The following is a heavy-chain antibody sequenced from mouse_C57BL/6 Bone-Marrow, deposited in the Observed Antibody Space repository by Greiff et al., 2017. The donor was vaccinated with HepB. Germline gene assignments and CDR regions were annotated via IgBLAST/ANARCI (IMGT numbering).Heavy chain of an antibody. Sequence: EVQLQQSGPELVKPGASVKISCKASGYSFTGYYMHWVKQSSEKSLEWIGEINPSTGGTSYNQKFKGKATLTVDKSSSTAYMQLKSLTSEDSAVYYCALDYYVSFAYWGQGTLVTVSA. J-gene: IGHJ3*01. V-gene: IGHV1-43*01. CDR1: GYSFTGYY. CDR3: ALDYYVSFAY. CDR2: INPSTGGT. D-gene: IGHD1-1*01.